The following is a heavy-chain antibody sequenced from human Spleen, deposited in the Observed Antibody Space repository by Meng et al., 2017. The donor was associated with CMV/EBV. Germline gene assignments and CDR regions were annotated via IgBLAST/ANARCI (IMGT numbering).Heavy chain of an antibody. Sequence: GSLRLSCTVSGYSISSGYSWGCIRQSPGKGLEWIGSIYHSGSTNYNPSLKSRVTMSVDTSKNQFSLKLSSVTAADTAVYYCAKGYRAGGFDPWGQGTLVTVSS. CDR3: AKGYRAGGFDP. D-gene: IGHD2-2*02. J-gene: IGHJ5*02. CDR2: IYHSGST. V-gene: IGHV4-38-2*02. CDR1: GYSISSGYS.